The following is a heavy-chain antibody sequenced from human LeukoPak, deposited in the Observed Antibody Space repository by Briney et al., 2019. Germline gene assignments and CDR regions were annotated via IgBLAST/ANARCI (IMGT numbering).Heavy chain of an antibody. V-gene: IGHV1-46*01. CDR3: ARLSQQTFDI. J-gene: IGHJ3*02. CDR1: GYTFTTYY. Sequence: GASVKVSCKASGYTFTTYYMHWVRQAPGQGLEWMGIIDPSGGSTSYAQKFQGRVTMTRDTSTSTVYTELSSLRSDDTAVYYCARLSQQTFDIWGQGTLVTVSS. CDR2: IDPSGGST.